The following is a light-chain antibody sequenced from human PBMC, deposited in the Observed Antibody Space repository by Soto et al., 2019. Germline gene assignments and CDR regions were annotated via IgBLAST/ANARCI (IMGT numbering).Light chain of an antibody. Sequence: EIVLTQSPGTLSLSPGERATFSCRASQSVSSSYIAWYQQKRGQAPRRLIYGASIRATGIPDGFSGSGSGTDFTLTISRLEPEDFELYYCQQYHTSPLTLGQRTKVDIK. V-gene: IGKV3-20*01. CDR3: QQYHTSPLT. J-gene: IGKJ1*01. CDR2: GAS. CDR1: QSVSSSY.